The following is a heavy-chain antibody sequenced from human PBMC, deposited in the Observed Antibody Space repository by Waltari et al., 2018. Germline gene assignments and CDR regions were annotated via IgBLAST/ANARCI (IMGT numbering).Heavy chain of an antibody. Sequence: EVQLVESGGGLVQPGGYLRLACAASVFAYSMYWMHRVGQAPGKGLVWVSRSNSDGSSPSYADSVKGRFTISKDNAKNTVYLQMNRLRAEDTAIYYCARGARRTTVTTGWWYFDLWGRGTLVTVSS. V-gene: IGHV3-74*01. CDR2: SNSDGSSP. CDR3: ARGARRTTVTTGWWYFDL. D-gene: IGHD4-17*01. J-gene: IGHJ2*01. CDR1: VFAYSMYW.